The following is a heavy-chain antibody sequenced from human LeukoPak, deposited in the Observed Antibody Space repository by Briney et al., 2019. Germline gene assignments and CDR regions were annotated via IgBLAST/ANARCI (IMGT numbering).Heavy chain of an antibody. V-gene: IGHV3-33*01. D-gene: IGHD6-13*01. CDR1: GFTFSSYG. CDR2: IWYDGSNK. CDR3: ARAGRAGYSSSWYWFDP. Sequence: GGSLRLSCAASGFTFSSYGMPWVRQAPGKGLEWVAVIWYDGSNKYYADSVKGRFTISRDNSKNTLYLQMNSLRAEDTAVYYCARAGRAGYSSSWYWFDPWGQGTLVTVSS. J-gene: IGHJ5*02.